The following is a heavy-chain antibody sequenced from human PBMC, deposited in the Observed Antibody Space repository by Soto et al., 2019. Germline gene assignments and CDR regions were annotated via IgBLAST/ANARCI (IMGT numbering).Heavy chain of an antibody. J-gene: IGHJ5*02. Sequence: QVQLVQSGAEVKKPGASVKVSCKASGYTFATYAIHWVRQAPGEGLEWMGWINPATGNTEYSEKFQDRVTLTRDTSATTANMEVRGLRVEDTAVYYLARRYKSAGSLETWGQGTLVTVSS. CDR1: GYTFATYA. CDR2: INPATGNT. D-gene: IGHD1-20*01. V-gene: IGHV1-3*01. CDR3: ARRYKSAGSLET.